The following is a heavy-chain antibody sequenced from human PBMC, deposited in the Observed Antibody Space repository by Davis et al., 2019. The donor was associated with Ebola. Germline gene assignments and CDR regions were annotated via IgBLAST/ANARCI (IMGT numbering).Heavy chain of an antibody. J-gene: IGHJ5*02. V-gene: IGHV3-74*01. Sequence: PGGSLRLSCAASGFTFSSYWMHWVRQAPGKGLVWVSRIKTDGSSTNYADSVKGRFTIPRDNAKNTLHLQMNSLRAEDTAVYYCARVADGDSWRWFDPWGQGTLVTVSS. CDR3: ARVADGDSWRWFDP. CDR1: GFTFSSYW. CDR2: IKTDGSST. D-gene: IGHD4-17*01.